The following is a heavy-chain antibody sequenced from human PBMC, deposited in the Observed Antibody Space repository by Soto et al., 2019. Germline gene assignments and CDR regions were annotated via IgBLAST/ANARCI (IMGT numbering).Heavy chain of an antibody. V-gene: IGHV1-18*04. CDR1: GYTFTSYG. Sequence: ASVKVSCKASGYTFTSYGISWVRQAPGQGLEWMGWISAYNGNTNYAQKLQGRVTITTDTSTSTAYMELRSLRSDDTAVYYCARDRQQLVRRAFDYWGQGTLVTVSS. CDR3: ARDRQQLVRRAFDY. CDR2: ISAYNGNT. J-gene: IGHJ4*02. D-gene: IGHD6-13*01.